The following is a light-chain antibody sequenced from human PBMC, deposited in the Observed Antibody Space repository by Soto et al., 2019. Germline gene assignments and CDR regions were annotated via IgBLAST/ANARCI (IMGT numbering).Light chain of an antibody. CDR2: EVS. CDR1: SSDVGGYNS. Sequence: QSALTQPASVSGSPGQSITISCTGTSSDVGGYNSVSWYQQHPGKAPKVMIYEVSNRPSGVSDRFSGSKSDNTASLTISGLQAEDEADYYCSSYTTTTTYVFGTGTKVTVL. CDR3: SSYTTTTTYV. J-gene: IGLJ1*01. V-gene: IGLV2-14*01.